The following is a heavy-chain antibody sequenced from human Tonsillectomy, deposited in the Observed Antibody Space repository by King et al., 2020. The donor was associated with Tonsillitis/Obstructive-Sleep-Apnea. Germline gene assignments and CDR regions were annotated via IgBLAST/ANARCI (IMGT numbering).Heavy chain of an antibody. CDR2: ISGGGDST. CDR3: AKDQVVIVPASKNWVDP. J-gene: IGHJ5*02. V-gene: IGHV3-23*04. CDR1: GFTFSNYA. D-gene: IGHD2-2*01. Sequence: VQLVKSGGGLLQPGGSLRLCCAASGFTFSNYAMSWVRQAPGKGLEWVSAISGGGDSTNYADSVKGRFTISRDNSKNTLYLQMSSLRAEDTAVYYCAKDQVVIVPASKNWVDPWGQGTQVIVSS.